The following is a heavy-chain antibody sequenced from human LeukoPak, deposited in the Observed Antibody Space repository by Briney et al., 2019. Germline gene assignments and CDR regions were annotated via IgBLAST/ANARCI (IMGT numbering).Heavy chain of an antibody. CDR2: IYTSGST. J-gene: IGHJ4*02. CDR3: ARGEVGATFDY. D-gene: IGHD1-26*01. Sequence: PSETLSLTCTASGGSISGASYYWSWVRQPAGKGLEWIGHIYTSGSTNHDPSLNSRVTISLDTSKNQFSLKLTSVTAADTAVYYCARGEVGATFDYWGQGTLVTVSS. CDR1: GGSISGASYY. V-gene: IGHV4-61*09.